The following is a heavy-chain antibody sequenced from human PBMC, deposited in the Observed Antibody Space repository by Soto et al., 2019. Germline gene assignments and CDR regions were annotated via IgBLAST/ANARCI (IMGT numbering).Heavy chain of an antibody. CDR1: GGSISSYY. CDR3: ARGRDGYNTHFDY. V-gene: IGHV4-59*01. D-gene: IGHD5-12*01. CDR2: IYYSGST. Sequence: PSETLSLASTVSGGSISSYYWSWIRQPPGKGLEWIGYIYYSGSTNYNPSLKSRVTISVGTSKNQFSLKLSSVTAADTAVYYCARGRDGYNTHFDYWGQGTLVTVSS. J-gene: IGHJ4*02.